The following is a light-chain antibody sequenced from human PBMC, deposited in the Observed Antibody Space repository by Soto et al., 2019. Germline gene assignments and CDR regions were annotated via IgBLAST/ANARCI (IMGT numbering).Light chain of an antibody. CDR3: QQYNNWPLIT. CDR2: GTS. CDR1: QSVSGN. V-gene: IGKV3-15*01. Sequence: EIVMTHSPGTLSVSPGEEATLSCRASQSVSGNLAWYQQKPGQAPRLLIYGTSIRATGVPARFSGGGSGTEFTLTISGLQSEDFAVYYCQQYNNWPLITFGQRTRLEIK. J-gene: IGKJ5*01.